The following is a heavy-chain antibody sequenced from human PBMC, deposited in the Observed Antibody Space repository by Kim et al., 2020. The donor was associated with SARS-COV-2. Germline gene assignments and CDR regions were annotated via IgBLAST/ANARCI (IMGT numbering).Heavy chain of an antibody. J-gene: IGHJ6*02. CDR1: GYSFTSYW. CDR2: IDPSDSYT. D-gene: IGHD1-26*01. CDR3: ARHPVVGATTGDYYYYGMDV. V-gene: IGHV5-10-1*01. Sequence: GESLKISCKGSGYSFTSYWISWVRQMPGKGLEWMGRIDPSDSYTNYSPSFQGHVTISADKSISTAYLQWSSLKASDTAMYYCARHPVVGATTGDYYYYGMDVWGQGTTVTVSS.